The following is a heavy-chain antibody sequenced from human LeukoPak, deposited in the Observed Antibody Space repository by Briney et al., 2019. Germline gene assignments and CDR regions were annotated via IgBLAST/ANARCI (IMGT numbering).Heavy chain of an antibody. J-gene: IGHJ3*01. D-gene: IGHD1-26*01. Sequence: PGRSLRLSCAASGFTFGSYAMSWVRRAPGRGLEWVSGISAGGDLTFHADPVKGRFTISRDNSKNTLYLQMNSLRADDTAEYYCAKSLLTTASGTGRAFDLWGQGTMVTVSS. CDR3: AKSLLTTASGTGRAFDL. CDR1: GFTFGSYA. CDR2: ISAGGDLT. V-gene: IGHV3-23*01.